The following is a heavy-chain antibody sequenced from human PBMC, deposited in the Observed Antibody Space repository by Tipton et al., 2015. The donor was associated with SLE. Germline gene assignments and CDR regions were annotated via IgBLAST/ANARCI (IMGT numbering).Heavy chain of an antibody. V-gene: IGHV4-34*01. CDR1: GFTFSNYA. Sequence: LRLSCAASGFTFSNYAMSWVRQAPGKGLEWIGEINHSGSTKYNPSLKSRVTISVDTSKNQFSLKLGSVTAADTAVYYCARVPYYYDSRGTYWYFDLWGRGTLVTVSS. CDR2: INHSGST. CDR3: ARVPYYYDSRGTYWYFDL. J-gene: IGHJ2*01. D-gene: IGHD3-22*01.